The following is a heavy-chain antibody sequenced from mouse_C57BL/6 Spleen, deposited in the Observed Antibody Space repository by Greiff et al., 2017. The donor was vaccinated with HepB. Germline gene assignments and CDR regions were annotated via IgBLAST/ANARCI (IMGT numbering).Heavy chain of an antibody. CDR1: GYAFSSYW. V-gene: IGHV1-80*01. CDR2: IYPGDGDT. CDR3: ARAPDLNYGSSYWYFDV. Sequence: QVQLKQSGAELVKPGASVKISCKASGYAFSSYWMNWVKQRPGKGLEWIGQIYPGDGDTNYNGKFKGKATLTADKSSSTAYMQLSSLTSEDSAVYVCARAPDLNYGSSYWYFDVWGTGTTVTVSS. D-gene: IGHD1-1*01. J-gene: IGHJ1*03.